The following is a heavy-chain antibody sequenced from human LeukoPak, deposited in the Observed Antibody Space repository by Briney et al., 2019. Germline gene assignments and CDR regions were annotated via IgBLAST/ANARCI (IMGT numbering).Heavy chain of an antibody. Sequence: ASVKVSCKASGGTFSSYTISWVRQAPEQGLEWMGRIIPIVGIANYAQKFQGRVTTTADKPTRTAYMELSSLRSGDTAVYYCARADYDFWSGYFDYWGQGTLVTVSS. J-gene: IGHJ4*02. CDR2: IIPIVGIA. CDR3: ARADYDFWSGYFDY. V-gene: IGHV1-69*02. D-gene: IGHD3-3*01. CDR1: GGTFSSYT.